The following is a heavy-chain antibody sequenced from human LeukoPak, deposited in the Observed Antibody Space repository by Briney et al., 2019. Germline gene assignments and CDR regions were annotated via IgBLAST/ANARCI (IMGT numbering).Heavy chain of an antibody. J-gene: IGHJ6*03. D-gene: IGHD5-12*01. CDR2: ISWDGGST. Sequence: GGSLRLSCAASGFTFDDYTMHWVRQAPGKGLEWVSLISWDGGSTYYADSVKCRFTFSRDNSKNSLYLQMNSLRTEDTALYYCAKGKGATISYYMDVWGKGTTVTVSS. V-gene: IGHV3-43*01. CDR3: AKGKGATISYYMDV. CDR1: GFTFDDYT.